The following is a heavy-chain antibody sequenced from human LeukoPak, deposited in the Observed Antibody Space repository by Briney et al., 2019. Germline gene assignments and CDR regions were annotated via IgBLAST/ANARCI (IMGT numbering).Heavy chain of an antibody. CDR2: IYHSGST. J-gene: IGHJ4*02. CDR3: ARDRGYSSSPTYDY. D-gene: IGHD6-6*01. Sequence: PSETLSLTCTVSGYSISSGYYWGWIRQPPGKGLEWIGSIYHSGSTYYNPSLKSRVTISVDTSKNQFSLKLSTVTAADTAVYYCARDRGYSSSPTYDYWGQGTLVTVSS. V-gene: IGHV4-38-2*02. CDR1: GYSISSGYY.